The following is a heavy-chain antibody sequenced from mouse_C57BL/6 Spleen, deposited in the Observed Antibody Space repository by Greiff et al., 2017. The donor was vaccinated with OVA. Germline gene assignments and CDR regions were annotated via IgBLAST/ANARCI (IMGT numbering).Heavy chain of an antibody. V-gene: IGHV1-19*01. CDR1: GYTFTDYY. CDR2: INPYNGGT. Sequence: VQLQQSGPVLVKPGASVKMSCKASGYTFTDYYMNWVKQSHGKSLEWIGVINPYNGGTSYNQKFKGKATLTVDKSSSTAYMELNSLTSEDSAVYYCARGGITTVVAPYYAMDYWGQGTSVTVSS. D-gene: IGHD1-1*01. CDR3: ARGGITTVVAPYYAMDY. J-gene: IGHJ4*01.